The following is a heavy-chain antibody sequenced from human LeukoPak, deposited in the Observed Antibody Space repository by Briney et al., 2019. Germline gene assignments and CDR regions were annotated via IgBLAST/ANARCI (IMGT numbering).Heavy chain of an antibody. CDR1: GYALSTFS. J-gene: IGHJ4*02. Sequence: GASVNVSCKASGYALSTFSLNWVRQAPGQGREWMGWINTNTGDPMYAQGFIGRFVFSLDTSVNTAYLQISGLKAEDTAVYYCVRPGVGSGYFFPFEYWGQGTLVTVSS. V-gene: IGHV7-4-1*02. CDR2: INTNTGDP. CDR3: VRPGVGSGYFFPFEY. D-gene: IGHD3-22*01.